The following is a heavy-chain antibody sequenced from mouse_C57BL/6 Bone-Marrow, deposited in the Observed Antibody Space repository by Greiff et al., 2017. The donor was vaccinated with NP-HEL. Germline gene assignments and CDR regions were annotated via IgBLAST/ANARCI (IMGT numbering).Heavy chain of an antibody. J-gene: IGHJ1*03. Sequence: QVQLKQSGAELMKPGASVKLSCKATGYTFTGYWIAWVKQRPGHGLEWIGEILPGSGSTNYNEKFKGKATFTADTSSNTTYMQLSSLTTEDSAIYYYARERDYDYDFYFDVWGTGTTVTVSS. CDR3: ARERDYDYDFYFDV. CDR1: GYTFTGYW. V-gene: IGHV1-9*01. CDR2: ILPGSGST. D-gene: IGHD2-4*01.